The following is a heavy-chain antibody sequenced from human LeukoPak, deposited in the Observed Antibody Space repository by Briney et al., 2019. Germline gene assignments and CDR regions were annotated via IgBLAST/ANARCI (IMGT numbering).Heavy chain of an antibody. CDR3: AKDRFGYCSGGSCYGGWFDP. CDR2: ISGSGGST. J-gene: IGHJ5*02. D-gene: IGHD2-15*01. V-gene: IGHV3-23*01. CDR1: GFTFSSYA. Sequence: GGSLRLSCAASGFTFSSYAMSWVRQAPGTGLEWVSAISGSGGSTYYADSVKGRFTISRDNSKNTLYLQMNSLRAEDTAVYYCAKDRFGYCSGGSCYGGWFDPWGQGTLVTVSS.